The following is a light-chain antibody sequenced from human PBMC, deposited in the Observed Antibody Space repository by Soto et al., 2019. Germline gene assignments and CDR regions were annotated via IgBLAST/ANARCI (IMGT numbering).Light chain of an antibody. V-gene: IGLV2-8*01. CDR3: SSYAGSSNV. Sequence: ALAHPPSASWSPGQSVAISCTGTSSDVGGYNYVSWYQQHPGKAPKLMIYEVNKRPSGVPDRFSGSKSGNTASLTVSGLQAEDEADYYCSSYAGSSNVFGTGTKVTVL. CDR1: SSDVGGYNY. J-gene: IGLJ1*01. CDR2: EVN.